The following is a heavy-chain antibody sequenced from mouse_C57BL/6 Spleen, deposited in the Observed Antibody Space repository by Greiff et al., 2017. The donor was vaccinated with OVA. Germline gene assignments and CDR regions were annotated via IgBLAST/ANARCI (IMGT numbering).Heavy chain of an antibody. CDR3: ARSGDVRYVEG. CDR1: GYTFTSYW. CDR2: IDPSDSYT. J-gene: IGHJ1*03. Sequence: QVQLQLPGAELVMPGASVKLSCKASGYTFTSYWMHWVKQRPGQGLEWIGEIDPSDSYTNYNQKFKGKSTLTVDKSSSTASMQISSLTSEDAAVYYCARSGDVRYVEGWGTGTTVTVAS. D-gene: IGHD3-1*01. V-gene: IGHV1-69*01.